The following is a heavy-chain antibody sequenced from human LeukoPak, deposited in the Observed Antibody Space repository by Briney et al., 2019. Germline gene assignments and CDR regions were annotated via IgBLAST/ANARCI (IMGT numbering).Heavy chain of an antibody. CDR1: GGSISSSNW. V-gene: IGHV4-4*02. CDR2: IYHSGST. J-gene: IGHJ3*02. CDR3: ARDRMWSSGSDAFDI. Sequence: SGTLSLTCAVSGGSISSSNWWSWVRQPPGKGLEWIGEIYHSGSTNYNPSLKSRVTISVDKSKNQFSLNVRSVTAADTAVYYCARDRMWSSGSDAFDIWGQGTMVTVSS. D-gene: IGHD6-19*01.